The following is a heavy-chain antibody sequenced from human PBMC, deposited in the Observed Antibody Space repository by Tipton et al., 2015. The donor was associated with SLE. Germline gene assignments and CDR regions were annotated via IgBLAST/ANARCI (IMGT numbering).Heavy chain of an antibody. CDR3: AREGRRYYFDY. CDR1: GSSISNYY. V-gene: IGHV4-4*07. CDR2: VHTSGST. J-gene: IGHJ4*02. D-gene: IGHD1-1*01. Sequence: TLSLTCTVSGSSISNYYWSWIRQSAGKGLEWIGRVHTSGSTSYNPSLQSRLTMSLDTSNNQLYLRLSSVTAADTAVYYCAREGRRYYFDYWGQGTLVTVSS.